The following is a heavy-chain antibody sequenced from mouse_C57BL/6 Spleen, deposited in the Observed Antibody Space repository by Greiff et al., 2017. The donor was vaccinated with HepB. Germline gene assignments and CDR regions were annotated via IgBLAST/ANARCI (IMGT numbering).Heavy chain of an antibody. D-gene: IGHD2-3*01. CDR1: GYAFTNYL. V-gene: IGHV1-54*01. J-gene: IGHJ3*01. CDR2: INPGSGGT. Sequence: QVQLQQSGAELVRPGTSVKVSCKASGYAFTNYLIEWVKQRPGQGLEWIGVINPGSGGTNYNEKFKGKATLTADKSSSTAYMQLSSLTSEDSAVYFCARRDDGYSWFAYWGQGTLVTVSA. CDR3: ARRDDGYSWFAY.